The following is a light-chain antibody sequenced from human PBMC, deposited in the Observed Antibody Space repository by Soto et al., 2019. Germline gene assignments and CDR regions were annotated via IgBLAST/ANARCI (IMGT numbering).Light chain of an antibody. CDR2: DVS. J-gene: IGKJ1*01. CDR3: QQYNGYSRT. Sequence: DIQMTQSPSTLSSSVGDRVTLTCRASQSIGDSLAWYQQKPGKAPYLLISDVSSLERGVPSRFSGSGSGTEFTLTISSMQPDDFATFYCQQYNGYSRTFGQGTKV. CDR1: QSIGDS. V-gene: IGKV1-5*01.